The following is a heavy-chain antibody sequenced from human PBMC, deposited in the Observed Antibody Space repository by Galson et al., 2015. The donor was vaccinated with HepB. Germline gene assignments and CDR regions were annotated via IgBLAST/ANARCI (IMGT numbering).Heavy chain of an antibody. V-gene: IGHV4-61*02. J-gene: IGHJ3*02. Sequence: TLSLTCTVSGGSISSGSYYWSWIRQPAGKGLEWIGRIYTSGSTNYNPSLKSRVTMSVDTSKNQFSLKLSSVTAADTAVYYCAREGPQLWSLHDAFDIWGQGTMVTVSS. CDR3: AREGPQLWSLHDAFDI. D-gene: IGHD5-18*01. CDR2: IYTSGST. CDR1: GGSISSGSYY.